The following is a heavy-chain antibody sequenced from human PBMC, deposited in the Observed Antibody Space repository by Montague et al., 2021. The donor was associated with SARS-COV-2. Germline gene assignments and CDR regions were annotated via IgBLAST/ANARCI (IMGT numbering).Heavy chain of an antibody. CDR2: IYYSGST. V-gene: IGHV4-39*07. CDR1: GGSISSSSYY. J-gene: IGHJ6*02. Sequence: SETLSLTCTVSGGSISSSSYYWGWIRQPPGKGLEWIGSIYYSGSTYYNPSLKSRVSISVDTSSSQFSLYLTSVTAADAAVYYCAKDQTVLEWIWYGMDVWGQGTLVTVSS. CDR3: AKDQTVLEWIWYGMDV. D-gene: IGHD3-3*01.